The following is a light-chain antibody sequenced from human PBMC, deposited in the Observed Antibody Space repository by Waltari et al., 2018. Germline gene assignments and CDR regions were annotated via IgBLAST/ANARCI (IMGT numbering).Light chain of an antibody. V-gene: IGKV1-5*03. CDR1: QRIGDW. J-gene: IGKJ3*01. CDR3: HQYLSSST. Sequence: DIQLTQSPTTLSASIGDRVTITCRASQRIGDWLAWYQQKPGKAPKLLVQRAATLENGVPSRFSGRESGTEFPLTINNLQPDDFATYFCHQYLSSSTFGAGTTVDFK. CDR2: RAA.